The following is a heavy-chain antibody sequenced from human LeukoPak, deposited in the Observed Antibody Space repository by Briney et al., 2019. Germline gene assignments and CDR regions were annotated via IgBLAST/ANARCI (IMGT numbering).Heavy chain of an antibody. CDR2: IKPDGSEK. V-gene: IGHV3-7*01. CDR3: ARDNYGTSDY. J-gene: IGHJ4*02. D-gene: IGHD4-17*01. CDR1: GFTFSDYW. Sequence: GGSLRLSCAASGFTFSDYWMTWVRQAPGKGLEWVANIKPDGSEKYYVDSVKGRFTISRDNAKNSLYLQMNSLRVEDTAVYYCARDNYGTSDYWGQGTLVTVSS.